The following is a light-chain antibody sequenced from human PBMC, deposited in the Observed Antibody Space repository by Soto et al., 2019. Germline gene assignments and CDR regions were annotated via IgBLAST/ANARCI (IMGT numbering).Light chain of an antibody. Sequence: QSALTQPASVSGSPGQSITISCTGTSSDVGGYNYVSWYQQHPGKAPKLMIYEVSYRPSGVSNRFSGSKSGNTASLTISGLQANDEADYHCTSYTSSRTLVFGGGTKLTVL. CDR1: SSDVGGYNY. J-gene: IGLJ2*01. V-gene: IGLV2-14*01. CDR2: EVS. CDR3: TSYTSSRTLV.